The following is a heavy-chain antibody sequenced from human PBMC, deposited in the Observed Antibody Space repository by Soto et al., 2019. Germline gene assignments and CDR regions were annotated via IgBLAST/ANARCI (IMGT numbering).Heavy chain of an antibody. CDR1: GGSFSGYY. J-gene: IGHJ6*02. D-gene: IGHD3-22*01. Sequence: SETLSLTCAVYGGSFSGYYWSWIRQPPGKGLEWIGEINHSGSTNYNPSLKSRVTISVDTSKNQFSLKLSSAIAADTAVYYCARVDYYYDSSGYYYDDYGMDVWGQGTTVTVSS. CDR3: ARVDYYYDSSGYYYDDYGMDV. CDR2: INHSGST. V-gene: IGHV4-34*01.